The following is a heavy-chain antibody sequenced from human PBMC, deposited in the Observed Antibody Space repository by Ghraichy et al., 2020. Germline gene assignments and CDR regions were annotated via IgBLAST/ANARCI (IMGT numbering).Heavy chain of an antibody. CDR1: GGSISSYY. Sequence: SETLSHTCTVSGGSISSYYWSWIRQPPGKGLEWIGYIYYSGSTNYNPSLKSRVTISVDTSKNQFSLKLSSVTAADTAVYYCARDRGYCSGGSCYFYGMDVWGQGTTVTVSS. V-gene: IGHV4-59*01. CDR2: IYYSGST. CDR3: ARDRGYCSGGSCYFYGMDV. D-gene: IGHD2-15*01. J-gene: IGHJ6*02.